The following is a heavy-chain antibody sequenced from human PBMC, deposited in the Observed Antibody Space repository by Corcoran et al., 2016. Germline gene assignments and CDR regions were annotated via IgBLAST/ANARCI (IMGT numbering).Heavy chain of an antibody. CDR3: ARDDYGVDY. Sequence: QLQLQESGPGLVKPSEALSLTCTVSGGSISSSSYYWGGIRQPPGKGLEWIGSIYYSGSTYYNPSLKSRVTISVDTSKNQFSLKLSSVTAADTAVYYCARDDYGVDYWGQGTLVTVSS. D-gene: IGHD4-17*01. J-gene: IGHJ4*02. CDR2: IYYSGST. V-gene: IGHV4-39*07. CDR1: GGSISSSSYY.